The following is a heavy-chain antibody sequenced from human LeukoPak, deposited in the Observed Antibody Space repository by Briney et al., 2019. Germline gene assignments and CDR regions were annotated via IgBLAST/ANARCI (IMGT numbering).Heavy chain of an antibody. CDR2: IYPGDSDT. J-gene: IGHJ4*02. V-gene: IGHV5-51*01. CDR1: GYSFTSYW. Sequence: GESLKISCKGSGYSFTSYWIGWVRQMPGKGLEWMGIIYPGDSDTRYSPSFQGQVTISADKSISTAYLQWSSLKASDTAMYYCARLGTPGVVVVITTPFGYWGQGTLVTVSS. D-gene: IGHD3-22*01. CDR3: ARLGTPGVVVVITTPFGY.